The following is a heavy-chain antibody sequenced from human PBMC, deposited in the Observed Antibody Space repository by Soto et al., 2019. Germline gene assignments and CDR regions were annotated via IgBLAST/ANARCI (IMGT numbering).Heavy chain of an antibody. CDR3: ASPKGGAYDI. Sequence: GGSLRLSCEASGFSINSYTMNWVRQAPGKGLEWVSSIGSYSSYMFYADSVKGRSTISRVNAKNSLYLQMNSLRAEDTAVYYCASPKGGAYDIWGQGTMVTVSS. D-gene: IGHD3-16*01. J-gene: IGHJ3*02. V-gene: IGHV3-21*01. CDR1: GFSINSYT. CDR2: IGSYSSYM.